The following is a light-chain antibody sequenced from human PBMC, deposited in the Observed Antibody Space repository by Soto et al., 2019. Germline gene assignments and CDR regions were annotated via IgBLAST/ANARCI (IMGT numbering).Light chain of an antibody. V-gene: IGLV2-8*01. CDR3: SSYAGSNTWV. Sequence: QSALTQPPSASGSPGQSVTISCTGTSSDVGNYNYVSWYQQHPGKAPKVIIYEVNKWPSGVPDRFSGSKSGNTASLTVSGLQVEDEADYYCSSYAGSNTWVFGGGTKVTVL. CDR1: SSDVGNYNY. J-gene: IGLJ3*02. CDR2: EVN.